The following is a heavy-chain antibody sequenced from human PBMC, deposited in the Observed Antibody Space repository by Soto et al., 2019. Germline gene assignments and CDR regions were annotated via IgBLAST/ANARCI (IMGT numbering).Heavy chain of an antibody. Sequence: EVQLLDSGGGLVQPGGSLRLSCAASGFIFSNYAMSWVRQAPGKGLEWVSAISGSGGDTFYVGSVKGRSTIPRDNSKTTLPLQKNSLRAEGTATYYCAKNAGRGGGSAFDCWGQGTLVTVSS. D-gene: IGHD2-2*01. V-gene: IGHV3-23*01. CDR3: AKNAGRGGGSAFDC. CDR2: ISGSGGDT. CDR1: GFIFSNYA. J-gene: IGHJ4*02.